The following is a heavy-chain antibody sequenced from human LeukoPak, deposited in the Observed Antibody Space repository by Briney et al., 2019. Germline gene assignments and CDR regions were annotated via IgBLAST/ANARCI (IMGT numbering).Heavy chain of an antibody. CDR1: GGSVSSGSYY. J-gene: IGHJ6*02. V-gene: IGHV4-61*01. D-gene: IGHD4-23*01. Sequence: SETLSLTCTVSGGSVSSGSYYWSWIRQPPGKGLEWIGYIYYSGSTNYNPSLKSRVTISVDTSKNQFSLKLSSVTAADTAVYYCASDGTGGIYYYYGMDVWGQGTTVTVSS. CDR3: ASDGTGGIYYYYGMDV. CDR2: IYYSGST.